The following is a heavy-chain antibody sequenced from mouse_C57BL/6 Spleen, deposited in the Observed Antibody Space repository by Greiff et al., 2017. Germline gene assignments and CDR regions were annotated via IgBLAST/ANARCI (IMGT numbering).Heavy chain of an antibody. J-gene: IGHJ3*01. CDR2: IYPGSGST. V-gene: IGHV1-55*01. CDR1: GYTFTSYW. CDR3: AREGHYYGSSYETWFAY. D-gene: IGHD1-1*01. Sequence: QVQLQQPGAELVKPGASVKMSCKASGYTFTSYWITWVKQRPGQGLEWIGDIYPGSGSTNYNEKFKSKATLTVDTSSSTAYMQLSSLTSADSAVYYCAREGHYYGSSYETWFAYWGQGTLVTVSA.